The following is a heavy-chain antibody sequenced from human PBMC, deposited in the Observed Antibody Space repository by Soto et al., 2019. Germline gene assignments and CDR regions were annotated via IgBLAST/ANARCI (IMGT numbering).Heavy chain of an antibody. D-gene: IGHD1-7*01. CDR3: ARELAPRWHYDYYGMDV. J-gene: IGHJ6*02. V-gene: IGHV4-34*01. Sequence: SETLSLTCSVYGGSFSGYYWSWIRQPPGKGLEWIGEINHSGVTNYNPSLKSRVTISVDTPKNELSLKLSSVTAADTAVYYCARELAPRWHYDYYGMDVWGQGTTVTVSS. CDR2: INHSGVT. CDR1: GGSFSGYY.